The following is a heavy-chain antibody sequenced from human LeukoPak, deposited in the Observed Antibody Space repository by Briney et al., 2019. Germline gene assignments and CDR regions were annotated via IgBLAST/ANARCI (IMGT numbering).Heavy chain of an antibody. Sequence: GGSLRLTCAASGFTFSSYGMHWVRQAPGKGLEWVAVISYDGSNKYYADSVKGRFTISRDNSKNTLYLQMNSLRPEDAAVYYCAKDQFSSGFEYFQHWGQGTLVTVSS. D-gene: IGHD6-19*01. V-gene: IGHV3-30*18. J-gene: IGHJ1*01. CDR2: ISYDGSNK. CDR3: AKDQFSSGFEYFQH. CDR1: GFTFSSYG.